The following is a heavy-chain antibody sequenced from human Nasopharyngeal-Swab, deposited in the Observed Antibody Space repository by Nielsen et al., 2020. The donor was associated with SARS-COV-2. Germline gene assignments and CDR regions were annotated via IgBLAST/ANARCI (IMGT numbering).Heavy chain of an antibody. J-gene: IGHJ5*02. CDR1: GGSISSGGYY. CDR2: IYYSGST. CDR3: ATAVAVNWFDP. V-gene: IGHV4-31*03. Sequence: SETLSLTCTVSGGSISSGGYYWSWIRQHPGKGLEWIGYIYYSGSTYYNPSLKSRVTISVDTSKNQFSPKLSSVTAADTAVYYCATAVAVNWFDPWGQGTLVTVSS. D-gene: IGHD6-19*01.